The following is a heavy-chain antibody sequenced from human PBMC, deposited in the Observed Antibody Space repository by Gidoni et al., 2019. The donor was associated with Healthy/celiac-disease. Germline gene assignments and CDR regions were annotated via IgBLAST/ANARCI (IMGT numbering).Heavy chain of an antibody. D-gene: IGHD6-19*01. Sequence: QVQLQESGPGLVKPSESLSLTCTVSGGSISSYYWSWIRQPPGKGLEWIGYIYYSGSTNYNPSLKSRVTISVDTSKNQFSLKLSSVTAADTAVYYCASSVAGPINWFDPWGQGTLVTVSS. J-gene: IGHJ5*02. CDR3: ASSVAGPINWFDP. CDR2: IYYSGST. V-gene: IGHV4-59*08. CDR1: GGSISSYY.